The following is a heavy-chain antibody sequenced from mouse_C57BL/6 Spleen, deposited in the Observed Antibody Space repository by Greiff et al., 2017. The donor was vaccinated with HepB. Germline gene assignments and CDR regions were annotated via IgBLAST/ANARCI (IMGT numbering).Heavy chain of an antibody. V-gene: IGHV1-61*01. J-gene: IGHJ2*01. CDR1: GYTFTSYW. CDR3: AREGTAQVFDY. CDR2: IYPSDSET. D-gene: IGHD3-2*02. Sequence: QVQLHQPGAELVRPGSSVKLSCKASGYTFTSYWMDWVKQRPGQGLEWIGNIYPSDSETHYNQKFKDKATLTVDKSTSTAYMQLSSLTSEDSAVYYGAREGTAQVFDYWGQGTTLTVSS.